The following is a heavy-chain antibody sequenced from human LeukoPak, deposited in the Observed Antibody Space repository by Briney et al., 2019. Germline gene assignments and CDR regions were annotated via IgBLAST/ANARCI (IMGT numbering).Heavy chain of an antibody. D-gene: IGHD2-15*01. CDR3: ARHCCSGPAKRVFDI. J-gene: IGHJ3*02. Sequence: SENLSLTCTVSGGSIIISDYHWGWVRQPPGKGLESIGTISYSGNTDYNPSLRSRVTISVDTSNNQFSLRLGSVTAADTAVYHCARHCCSGPAKRVFDIWGQGTMVTVSS. CDR1: GGSIIISDYH. V-gene: IGHV4-39*01. CDR2: ISYSGNT.